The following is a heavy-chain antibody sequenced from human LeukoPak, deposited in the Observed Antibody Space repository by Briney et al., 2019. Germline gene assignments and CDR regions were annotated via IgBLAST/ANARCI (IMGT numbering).Heavy chain of an antibody. V-gene: IGHV1-69*04. CDR1: GGTFSSYA. Sequence: ASVKASCKASGGTFSSYAISWVRQAPGQGLEWMGRIIPILGIANYAQKFQGRVTITADKSTSTAYMELSSLRSDDTAVYYCARVYYDSSGYDYWGQGTLVTVSS. J-gene: IGHJ4*02. D-gene: IGHD3-22*01. CDR3: ARVYYDSSGYDY. CDR2: IIPILGIA.